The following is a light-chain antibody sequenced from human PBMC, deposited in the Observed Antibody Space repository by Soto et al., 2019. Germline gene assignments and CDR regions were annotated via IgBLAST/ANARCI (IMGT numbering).Light chain of an antibody. Sequence: EIVLTQSPATLSLSPGERATLSCRASQSFSSYLACYQQKPGQAPRLLIYDASNRATGIPARFSGSGSGTEFTLTISSLQSEDFAIYYCQQYNNWPALSFGGGTKVDIK. J-gene: IGKJ4*01. V-gene: IGKV3-11*01. CDR3: QQYNNWPALS. CDR2: DAS. CDR1: QSFSSY.